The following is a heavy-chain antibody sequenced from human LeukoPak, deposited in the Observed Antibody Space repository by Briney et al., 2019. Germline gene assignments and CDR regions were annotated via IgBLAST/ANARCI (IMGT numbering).Heavy chain of an antibody. CDR1: GFTFSDYY. CDR3: TGYCSSGSCFTAGY. V-gene: IGHV3-11*01. D-gene: IGHD2-15*01. Sequence: GGSLRLSCAASGFTFSDYYMSWIRQAPGKGLEWVSYISSSGSTIYYADSVKGRFTISRDNAKNSLYLQMNSLRAEDTAVYYCTGYCSSGSCFTAGYWGQGTLVTVSS. J-gene: IGHJ4*02. CDR2: ISSSGSTI.